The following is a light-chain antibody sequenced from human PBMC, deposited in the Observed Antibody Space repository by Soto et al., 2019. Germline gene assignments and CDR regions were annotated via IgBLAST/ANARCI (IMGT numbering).Light chain of an antibody. CDR2: SAS. V-gene: IGKV3-15*01. Sequence: EIVMTQSPDFLSASPGERATLSCRASQSLRNDLAWYQQKPGKAPKLLIYSASTMQSGIPSRFSGSGSGTEFTLTISSLQSEDFAIYYCQQHNSYPRTFGQGTKVDIK. CDR1: QSLRND. J-gene: IGKJ1*01. CDR3: QQHNSYPRT.